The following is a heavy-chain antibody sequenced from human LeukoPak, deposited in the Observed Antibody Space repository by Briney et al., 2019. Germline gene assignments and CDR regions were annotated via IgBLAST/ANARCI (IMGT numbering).Heavy chain of an antibody. CDR3: AKDLNGSFDY. J-gene: IGHJ4*02. Sequence: GGSLRLSCAASGFTFSIYAMSWVRQDPGKGLEWVSPISGSGDSTHYADSVKGRFTISRDNSKNTLYLQMNSLRAEDTAVYYCAKDLNGSFDYWGQGTLVTVSS. D-gene: IGHD2-8*01. CDR1: GFTFSIYA. V-gene: IGHV3-23*01. CDR2: ISGSGDST.